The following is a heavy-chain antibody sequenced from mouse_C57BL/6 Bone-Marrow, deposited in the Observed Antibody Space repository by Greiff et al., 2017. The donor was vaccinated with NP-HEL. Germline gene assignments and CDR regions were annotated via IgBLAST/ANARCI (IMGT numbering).Heavy chain of an antibody. CDR2: IDPEDGET. CDR3: ARPYYYGSSHWYFDV. V-gene: IGHV14-2*01. J-gene: IGHJ1*03. D-gene: IGHD1-1*01. Sequence: EVQGVESGAELVKPGASVKLSCTASGFNIKDYYMHWVKQRTEQGLEWIGRIDPEDGETKYAPKFQGKATITADTSSNTAYLQLSSLTSEDTAVYYCARPYYYGSSHWYFDVWGTGTTVTVSS. CDR1: GFNIKDYY.